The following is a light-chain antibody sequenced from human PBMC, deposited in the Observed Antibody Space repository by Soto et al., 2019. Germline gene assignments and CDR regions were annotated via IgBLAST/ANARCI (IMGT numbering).Light chain of an antibody. CDR1: QSVRYS. J-gene: IGKJ1*01. Sequence: EIVLTQSPATLSLSPGDRATLSCRASQSVRYSLAWYQQKPGQAPRLLIYQTSNRATGIPARFSGSGSGTDFTLTINSLEPEDFALYYCQQRTNWPRTFGQGTKVEIK. CDR3: QQRTNWPRT. CDR2: QTS. V-gene: IGKV3-11*01.